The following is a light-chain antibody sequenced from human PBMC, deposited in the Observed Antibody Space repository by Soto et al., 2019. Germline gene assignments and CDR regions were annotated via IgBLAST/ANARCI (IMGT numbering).Light chain of an antibody. J-gene: IGKJ1*01. V-gene: IGKV1-27*01. CDR3: QKYNSAPWT. CDR2: AAS. CDR1: QGISNF. Sequence: DIQMTQSPSSLSASVGDRVTITCRASQGISNFLAWYQQRPGKVPKLLIFAASTLQSGVPSRFSGSGSGTDFTLTISSLQSEDVATYYCQKYNSAPWTFGQGTKVEIK.